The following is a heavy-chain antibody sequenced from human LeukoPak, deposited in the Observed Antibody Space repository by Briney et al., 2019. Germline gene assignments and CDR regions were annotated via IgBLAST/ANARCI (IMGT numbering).Heavy chain of an antibody. J-gene: IGHJ4*02. V-gene: IGHV4-59*11. Sequence: SETLSLTCTVSGGSISSHYWSWIRQPPGKGLEWIGYIYYSGSTNYNPSLKSRVTISVDTSKSQFSLKLSSVTAADTAVYYCARAPGYYGSGSYYYFDYWGQGTLVTVSS. D-gene: IGHD3-10*01. CDR1: GGSISSHY. CDR2: IYYSGST. CDR3: ARAPGYYGSGSYYYFDY.